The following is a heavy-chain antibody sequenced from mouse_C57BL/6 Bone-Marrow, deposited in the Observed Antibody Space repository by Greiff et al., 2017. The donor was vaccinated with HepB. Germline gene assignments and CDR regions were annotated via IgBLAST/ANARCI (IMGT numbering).Heavy chain of an antibody. J-gene: IGHJ4*01. CDR2: INPNNGGT. CDR3: ARSPLTLDY. CDR1: GYTFTDYN. Sequence: VQLKESGPELVKPGASVKIPCKASGYTFTDYNMDWVKQSHGKSLEWIGDINPNNGGTIYNQKFKGKATLTVDKSSSTAYMELRSLTSEDTAVYYCARSPLTLDYWGQGTSVTVSS. D-gene: IGHD4-1*01. V-gene: IGHV1-18*01.